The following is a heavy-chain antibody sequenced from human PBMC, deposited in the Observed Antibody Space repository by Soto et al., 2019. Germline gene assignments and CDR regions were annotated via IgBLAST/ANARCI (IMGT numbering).Heavy chain of an antibody. D-gene: IGHD5-12*01. V-gene: IGHV4-34*01. Sequence: SETLSLTCAVYGGSFSGYYWSWIRQPPGKGLEWIGEINHSGSTNYNPSLKSRVTISVDTSKNQFSLKLSSVTAADTAVYYCAREENDSIVATIKLYAFDIWGQGTMVTVSS. CDR3: AREENDSIVATIKLYAFDI. CDR2: INHSGST. J-gene: IGHJ3*02. CDR1: GGSFSGYY.